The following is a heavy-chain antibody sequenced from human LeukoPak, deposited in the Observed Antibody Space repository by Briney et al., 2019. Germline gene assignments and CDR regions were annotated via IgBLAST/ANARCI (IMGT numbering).Heavy chain of an antibody. V-gene: IGHV3-23*01. D-gene: IGHD3-3*01. CDR1: GFTFSSYA. J-gene: IGHJ4*02. Sequence: PGGSLRLSYAASGFTFSSYAMSWVRQAPGKGLEWVSAISGSGGSTYYADSVKGRFTISRDNSKNTLYLQMNSLRAEDTAVYYCAKDGAEYDFWSGYYVGAPDYWGQGTLVTVSS. CDR2: ISGSGGST. CDR3: AKDGAEYDFWSGYYVGAPDY.